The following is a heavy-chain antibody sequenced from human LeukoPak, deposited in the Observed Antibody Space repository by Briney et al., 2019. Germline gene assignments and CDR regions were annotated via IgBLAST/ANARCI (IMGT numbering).Heavy chain of an antibody. Sequence: SETLSLTCTVFGGSISSSSYYWGWIRQPPGKGLEWIGSIYYSGSTYYNPSLKSRVTISVDTSKNQFSLKLSSVTAADTAVYYRARDPTGGTFDYWGQGTLVTVSS. CDR1: GGSISSSSYY. J-gene: IGHJ4*02. D-gene: IGHD3-16*01. CDR3: ARDPTGGTFDY. CDR2: IYYSGST. V-gene: IGHV4-39*07.